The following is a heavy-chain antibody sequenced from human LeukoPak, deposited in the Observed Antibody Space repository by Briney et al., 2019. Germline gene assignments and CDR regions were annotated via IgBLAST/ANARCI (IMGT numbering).Heavy chain of an antibody. D-gene: IGHD3-10*01. V-gene: IGHV3-53*01. Sequence: PGGSLRLSCAASGFTVSSNYMSWVRQAPGKGLEWVSVIYSDGNTYYADSVKGRFTISRDKSKNTLYLQMNSLRAEDTAVYFCAMVRGVSQFRYFDYWGQGTLVTVSS. CDR2: IYSDGNT. J-gene: IGHJ4*02. CDR3: AMVRGVSQFRYFDY. CDR1: GFTVSSNY.